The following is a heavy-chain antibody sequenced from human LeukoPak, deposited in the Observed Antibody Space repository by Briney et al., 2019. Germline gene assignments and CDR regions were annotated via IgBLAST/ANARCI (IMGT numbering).Heavy chain of an antibody. J-gene: IGHJ5*02. D-gene: IGHD4-17*01. CDR3: ARDRRTTVTTRGNWFDP. CDR1: GYSISSGYY. Sequence: SETLSLICTVSGYSISSGYYWGWIRQPPGKGLEWIGYIYYSGSTNYNPSLKSRVTISVDTSKNQFSLKLSSVTAADTAVYYCARDRRTTVTTRGNWFDPWGQGTLVTVSS. CDR2: IYYSGST. V-gene: IGHV4-61*01.